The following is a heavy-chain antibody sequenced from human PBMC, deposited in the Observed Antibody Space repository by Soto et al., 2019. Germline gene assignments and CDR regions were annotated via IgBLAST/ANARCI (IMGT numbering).Heavy chain of an antibody. Sequence: QVHLVESGGGVVQPGTSLRLSCAASGFTFNSYGIHWVRQAPGKGLEWVAVIWSDGTNKDYADSVKGRFTISRDNSTNQAFLQMNSVRADDAGVYYCARTLAAYGDFDLWGRGTLITVSS. J-gene: IGHJ4*02. D-gene: IGHD3-10*01. V-gene: IGHV3-33*01. CDR2: IWSDGTNK. CDR1: GFTFNSYG. CDR3: ARTLAAYGDFDL.